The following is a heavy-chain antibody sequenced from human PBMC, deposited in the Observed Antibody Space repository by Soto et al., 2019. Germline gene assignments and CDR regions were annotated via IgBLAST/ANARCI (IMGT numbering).Heavy chain of an antibody. J-gene: IGHJ3*02. Sequence: GGSLRLSCVVSGFTFSKYTMSWVRQAPGKGLEWVSGISPSGGAKYYADSAKGRFTISRDKSKNTVYLQMNSLRAEDTALYYCANDSRPGIGDAFDIWGQATMGTVSS. CDR3: ANDSRPGIGDAFDI. CDR2: ISPSGGAK. V-gene: IGHV3-23*01. CDR1: GFTFSKYT. D-gene: IGHD1-1*01.